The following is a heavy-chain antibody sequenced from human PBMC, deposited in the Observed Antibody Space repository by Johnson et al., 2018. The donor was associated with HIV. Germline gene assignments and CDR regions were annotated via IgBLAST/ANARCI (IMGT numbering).Heavy chain of an antibody. CDR2: LSYDGVK. CDR3: AGEVFTNGCDV. Sequence: QVQLVESGGGVVQPGRSLRLSCAASGFTFSSYAMHWVRQAPGKGLEWVAGLSYDGVKYYAASVMGRFTISRDNSKNKLFLQMKFIPVEDTAMYYWAGEVFTNGCDVWGQGTMLTVSS. J-gene: IGHJ3*01. CDR1: GFTFSSYA. V-gene: IGHV3-30*14.